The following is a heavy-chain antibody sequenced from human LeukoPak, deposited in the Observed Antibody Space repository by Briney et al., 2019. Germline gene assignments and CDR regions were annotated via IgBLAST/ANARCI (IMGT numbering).Heavy chain of an antibody. Sequence: SETLSLTCTVSGGSISGSYWSWIRQPPGNGLEWIAYMYNSGSTNYNPSLKSRVTISIDTSKNQFSLKLSSLTAADTAIYYCARGIESYGDYGYWGQGILVTVSS. D-gene: IGHD4-17*01. V-gene: IGHV4-59*01. CDR1: GGSISGSY. J-gene: IGHJ4*02. CDR2: MYNSGST. CDR3: ARGIESYGDYGY.